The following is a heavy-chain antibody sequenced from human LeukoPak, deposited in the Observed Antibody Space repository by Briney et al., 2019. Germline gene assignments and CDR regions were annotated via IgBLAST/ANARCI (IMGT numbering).Heavy chain of an antibody. CDR2: IYSGGST. J-gene: IGHJ3*02. CDR1: GFIVSSNH. Sequence: PGGSLILSCAASGFIVSSNHMSWVRQAPGKGLEWVSVIYSGGSTYYADSVKGRFTISRDNSKNTLYLQMNSLRAEDTAVYYCARDSRGHDAFDIWGQGTMVTVSS. V-gene: IGHV3-66*02. D-gene: IGHD3-10*01. CDR3: ARDSRGHDAFDI.